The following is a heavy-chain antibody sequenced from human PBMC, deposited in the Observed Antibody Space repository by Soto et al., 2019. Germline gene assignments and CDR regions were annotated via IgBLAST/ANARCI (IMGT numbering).Heavy chain of an antibody. J-gene: IGHJ4*02. CDR1: GGTFSAFG. V-gene: IGHV1-69*13. D-gene: IGHD4-17*01. CDR2: IIPFFGTA. CDR3: AKSAPMDAGDKYYYDF. Sequence: SVKVSCKASGGTFSAFGISWVRQAPGQGLEWMGGIIPFFGTARYSQKFEDRITITADESTNTVYMELRSLTSEDTAIYYCAKSAPMDAGDKYYYDFWGQGALVTVSS.